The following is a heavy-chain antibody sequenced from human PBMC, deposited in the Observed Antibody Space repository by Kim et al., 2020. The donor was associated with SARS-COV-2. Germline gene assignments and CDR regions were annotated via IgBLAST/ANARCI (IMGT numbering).Heavy chain of an antibody. Sequence: GGSLRLSCAASGFTFSNFDMGWVRRAPGKGLEWVSAISSGGTYYAGSVEGRFTISRDNSENTLYLHMNNLRADDTAVYHWAKIHCGASSCSRADQWGQG. J-gene: IGHJ4*02. D-gene: IGHD2-2*01. V-gene: IGHV3-23*01. CDR2: ISSGGT. CDR1: GFTFSNFD. CDR3: AKIHCGASSCSRADQ.